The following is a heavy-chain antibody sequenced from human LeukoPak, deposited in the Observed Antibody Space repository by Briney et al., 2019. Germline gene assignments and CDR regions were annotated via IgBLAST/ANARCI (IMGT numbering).Heavy chain of an antibody. J-gene: IGHJ4*02. D-gene: IGHD2-21*02. CDR1: GFTFGDYA. CDR2: IRSKAYGGTT. Sequence: SLRLSCTASGFTFGDYAMSWFRQAPGKGLEWVGFIRSKAYGGTTEYAASVKGRFTISRDDSKSIAYLQMNSLKTEDTAVYYCTRGIDVVVTAINDYWGQGTLVTVSS. V-gene: IGHV3-49*03. CDR3: TRGIDVVVTAINDY.